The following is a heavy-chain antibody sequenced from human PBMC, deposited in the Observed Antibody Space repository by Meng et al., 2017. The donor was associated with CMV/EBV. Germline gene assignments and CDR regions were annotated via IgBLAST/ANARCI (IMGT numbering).Heavy chain of an antibody. Sequence: GESLKISCAASGFTVSSNYMSWVRQALGKGLEWVSVIYSGGSTYYADSVKGRFTISRDNSKNTLYLQMNSLRAEDTAVYYCASMVVTRGWFDPWGQGTLVTVSS. CDR3: ASMVVTRGWFDP. CDR2: IYSGGST. J-gene: IGHJ5*02. D-gene: IGHD4/OR15-4a*01. V-gene: IGHV3-53*01. CDR1: GFTVSSNY.